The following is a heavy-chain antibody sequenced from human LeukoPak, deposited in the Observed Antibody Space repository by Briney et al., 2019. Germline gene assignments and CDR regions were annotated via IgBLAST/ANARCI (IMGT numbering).Heavy chain of an antibody. CDR1: RYTFTSYY. V-gene: IGHV1-46*01. Sequence: SSVNVSRKASRYTFTSYYIYWLRPAPGQGVEWMGGINPSSGTTRYAHKFQGTLTIVRETAPSTVYTELRSRRSEAPAVYYSSRDSGEGYYFAYWRRGTLVTVSS. CDR2: INPSSGTT. J-gene: IGHJ4*02. D-gene: IGHD1-26*01. CDR3: SRDSGEGYYFAY.